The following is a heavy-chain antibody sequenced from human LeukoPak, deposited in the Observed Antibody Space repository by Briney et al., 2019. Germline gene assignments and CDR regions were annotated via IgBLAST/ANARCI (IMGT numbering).Heavy chain of an antibody. CDR1: GFTVSSNY. Sequence: GGSLRLSCAASGFTVSSNYMSWVRQAPGKGLEWVSVIYSGGSTYYADSVKGRFTISRDNSKNTLYLQMNSLRAEDTAVYYCAREDDSSGYYDYWGQGTLVTVSS. D-gene: IGHD3-22*01. CDR3: AREDDSSGYYDY. CDR2: IYSGGST. V-gene: IGHV3-66*01. J-gene: IGHJ4*02.